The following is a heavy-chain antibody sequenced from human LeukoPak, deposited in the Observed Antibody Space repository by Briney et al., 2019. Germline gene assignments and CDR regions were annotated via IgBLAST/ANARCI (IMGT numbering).Heavy chain of an antibody. V-gene: IGHV4-34*01. J-gene: IGHJ3*02. CDR2: INHSGTT. CDR3: AKSNGYGLIDI. D-gene: IGHD3-22*01. Sequence: PSETLSLTCAVYGGSFSGYYWSWIRQPPGKGLEWIGEINHSGTTNYNPSLKSRVTISVDTSKNQFSLKLNSVTAADTAVYYCAKSNGYGLIDIWGQGTMVTVSS. CDR1: GGSFSGYY.